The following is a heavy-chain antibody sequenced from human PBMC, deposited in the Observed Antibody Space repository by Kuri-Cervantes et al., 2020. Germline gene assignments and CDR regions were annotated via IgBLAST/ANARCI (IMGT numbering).Heavy chain of an antibody. V-gene: IGHV4-39*07. CDR1: GDSISSSSYY. D-gene: IGHD3-3*01. CDR2: IYYSGST. J-gene: IGHJ6*02. CDR3: ARSPVRGFGVVIIDGMDV. Sequence: SETLSLTCTVSGDSISSSSYYWGWIRQPPGKGLEWIGSIYYSGSTYYNPSLKSRVTMSVDTSKNQFSLKLSSVTAADTAVYYCARSPVRGFGVVIIDGMDVWGQGTTVTVSS.